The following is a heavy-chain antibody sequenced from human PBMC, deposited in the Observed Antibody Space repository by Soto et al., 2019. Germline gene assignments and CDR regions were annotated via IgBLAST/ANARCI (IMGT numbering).Heavy chain of an antibody. CDR1: GYSCTHWW. V-gene: IGHV5-10-1*01. CDR2: LDPTDSYT. J-gene: IGHJ6*02. CDR3: ARLNKHGHYFAVDV. Sequence: GEAVKISCKGSGYSCTHWWISWVRQMPGKGLELMGRLDPTDSYTDYSPSFQVRVTISADKSIRTAYLQWVGVKASDTAVYYCARLNKHGHYFAVDVWGQGTTVTVSS.